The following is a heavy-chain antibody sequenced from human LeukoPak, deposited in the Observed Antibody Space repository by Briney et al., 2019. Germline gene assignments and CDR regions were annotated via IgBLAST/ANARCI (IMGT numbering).Heavy chain of an antibody. D-gene: IGHD2-21*02. CDR1: GYSTSSGYY. V-gene: IGHV4-38-2*02. J-gene: IGHJ2*01. CDR2: IHHSGST. Sequence: SETLSLTCGVSGYSTSSGYYWGWIRQPPGKGLEWIGSIHHSGSTYYNPSLKSRVTISLDTSKNQFSLKLSSVTAADTAVYHCARDPLPRGDCVYRPPYWYFDLWGRGTLVTVSS. CDR3: ARDPLPRGDCVYRPPYWYFDL.